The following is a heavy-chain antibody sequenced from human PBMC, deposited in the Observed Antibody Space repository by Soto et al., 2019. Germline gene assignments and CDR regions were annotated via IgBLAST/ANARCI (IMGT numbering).Heavy chain of an antibody. Sequence: VQLVESGGGLVQPGRSLRLSCAASGFTFDDYAMHWVRQAPGKGLEWVSGISWNSGSIGYADSVKGRFTISRDNAKNSLYLQMNSLRAEDTALYYCAKVGYYYDSSGYFDWGQGTLVTVSS. D-gene: IGHD3-22*01. CDR3: AKVGYYYDSSGYFD. CDR2: ISWNSGSI. V-gene: IGHV3-9*01. CDR1: GFTFDDYA. J-gene: IGHJ4*02.